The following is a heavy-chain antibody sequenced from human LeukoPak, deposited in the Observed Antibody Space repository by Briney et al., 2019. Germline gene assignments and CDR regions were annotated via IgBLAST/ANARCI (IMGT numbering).Heavy chain of an antibody. CDR1: GYTFTSYD. CDR2: MNPNSGNT. Sequence: ASVTVSCKASGYTFTSYDINWVRQATGQGLEWMGWMNPNSGNTGYAQKFQGRVTMTRNTSISTAYMELSSLRSEDTAVYYCARGGSSSYDDYNWFDPWGQGTLVTVSS. J-gene: IGHJ5*02. V-gene: IGHV1-8*01. CDR3: ARGGSSSYDDYNWFDP. D-gene: IGHD6-13*01.